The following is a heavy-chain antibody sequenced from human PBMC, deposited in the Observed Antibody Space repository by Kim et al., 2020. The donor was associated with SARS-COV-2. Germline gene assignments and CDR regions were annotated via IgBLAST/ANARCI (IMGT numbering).Heavy chain of an antibody. CDR1: GFTFSSYS. Sequence: GGSLRLSCAASGFTFSSYSMNWVRQAPGKGLEWVSSISSSSSYIYYADSVKGRFTISRDNAKNSLYLQMNSLRAEDTAVYYCARGARRWLRVHWRVNCYFDLWGRGTLVTVSS. CDR2: ISSSSSYI. V-gene: IGHV3-21*01. CDR3: ARGARRWLRVHWRVNCYFDL. D-gene: IGHD5-12*01. J-gene: IGHJ2*01.